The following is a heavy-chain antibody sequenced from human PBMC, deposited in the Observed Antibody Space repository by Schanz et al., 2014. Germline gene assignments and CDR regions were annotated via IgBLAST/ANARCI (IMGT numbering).Heavy chain of an antibody. Sequence: QVQLVQSGAEVKKPGASVKVSCKASGYTLTGFGVSWVRQPPGQGREGMGWISAYSGNSKYAQKIQGRVTMTTDTATNTAYMELRSLTSDDTAVYYCARFNSGSHSPPYYYYGMDVWGQGTTVTVSS. CDR1: GYTLTGFG. CDR3: ARFNSGSHSPPYYYYGMDV. D-gene: IGHD1-26*01. J-gene: IGHJ6*02. V-gene: IGHV1-18*01. CDR2: ISAYSGNS.